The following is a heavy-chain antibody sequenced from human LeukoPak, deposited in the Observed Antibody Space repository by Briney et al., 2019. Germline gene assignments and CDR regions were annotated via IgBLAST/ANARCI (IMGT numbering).Heavy chain of an antibody. J-gene: IGHJ4*02. V-gene: IGHV3-9*01. CDR2: ISWNSGSI. Sequence: GGSLRLTCAASGFTFDDYAMHWVRQAPGKGLEWVSGISWNSGSIGYADSVKGRFTISRDNAKNSLYLQMNSLRAEDTALYYCAKDGFWSGYCSPLVKSAYYFDYWGQGTLVTVSS. CDR3: AKDGFWSGYCSPLVKSAYYFDY. D-gene: IGHD3-3*01. CDR1: GFTFDDYA.